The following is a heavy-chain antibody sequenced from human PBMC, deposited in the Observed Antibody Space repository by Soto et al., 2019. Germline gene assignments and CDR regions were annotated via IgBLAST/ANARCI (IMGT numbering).Heavy chain of an antibody. CDR1: GYTFTSYY. J-gene: IGHJ4*02. V-gene: IGHV1-46*03. CDR2: INPSGGST. Sequence: QVQLVQSGAEVKKPGASVKVSCKASGYTFTSYYMHWVRQAPGQGLEWMGIINPSGGSTSYAQKFQGRVTMTRDTSTSTVYMELSSLRSDDTAVYYCAREPALGGYSGYGADYWGQGTLVTVSS. CDR3: AREPALGGYSGYGADY. D-gene: IGHD5-12*01.